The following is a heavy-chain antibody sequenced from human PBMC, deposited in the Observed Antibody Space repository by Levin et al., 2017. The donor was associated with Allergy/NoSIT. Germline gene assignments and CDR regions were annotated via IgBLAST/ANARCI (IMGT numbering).Heavy chain of an antibody. CDR1: GFTFSSYA. J-gene: IGHJ2*01. CDR2: ISGSGGST. CDR3: AKETDGDYDWSFDL. Sequence: QSGGSLRLSCAASGFTFSSYAMNWVRQAPGKGLEWVSAISGSGGSTYYADSVKGRFAISRDNSKNTRYLHVNSLRAEDTAVYYCAKETDGDYDWSFDLWGRGTLVTVSS. D-gene: IGHD4-17*01. V-gene: IGHV3-23*01.